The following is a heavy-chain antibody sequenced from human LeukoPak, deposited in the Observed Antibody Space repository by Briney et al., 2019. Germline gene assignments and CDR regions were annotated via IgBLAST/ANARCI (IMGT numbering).Heavy chain of an antibody. J-gene: IGHJ6*03. CDR1: GGSISSYY. CDR2: IYTSGST. CDR3: ARLMKAPIDYYCYMDV. Sequence: PSETLSLTCTVSGGSISSYYWSWIRQPPGKGLEWIGYIYTSGSTNYNPSLKSRVTISVDTSKNQFSLKLSSVTAADTAVYYCARLMKAPIDYYCYMDVWGKGTTVTVSS. V-gene: IGHV4-4*09. D-gene: IGHD3-16*01.